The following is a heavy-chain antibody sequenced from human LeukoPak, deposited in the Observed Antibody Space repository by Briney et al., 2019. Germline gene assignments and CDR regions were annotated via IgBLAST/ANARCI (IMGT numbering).Heavy chain of an antibody. D-gene: IGHD3-22*01. CDR1: GFTFSSYA. CDR2: ISGSGGST. Sequence: GGSLRLSCAASGFTFSSYAMSWVRQAPGKGLEWVPAISGSGGSTYYADSVKGRFTISRDNSKNTLYLQMNSLRAEDTAVYYCAKSAYYYDSSGYYPDYWGQGTLVTVSS. J-gene: IGHJ4*02. CDR3: AKSAYYYDSSGYYPDY. V-gene: IGHV3-23*01.